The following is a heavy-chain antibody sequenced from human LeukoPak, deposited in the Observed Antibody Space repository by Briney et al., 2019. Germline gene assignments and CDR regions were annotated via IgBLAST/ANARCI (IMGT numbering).Heavy chain of an antibody. Sequence: GGSLRLSCAASGFTFSNYAMSWVRQAPGKGLEWVSAIGTGSSSTYYADYVKGRFTTSRDNSKNTVYLQMTNLRAEDTALYYCAKRTYCGSDCYFDFWGQGTLVTVSS. D-gene: IGHD2-21*02. CDR2: IGTGSSST. CDR3: AKRTYCGSDCYFDF. CDR1: GFTFSNYA. J-gene: IGHJ4*02. V-gene: IGHV3-23*01.